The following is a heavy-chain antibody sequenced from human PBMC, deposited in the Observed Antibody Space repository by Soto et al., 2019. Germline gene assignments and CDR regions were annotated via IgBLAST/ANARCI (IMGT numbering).Heavy chain of an antibody. J-gene: IGHJ4*02. CDR3: VRDLYGSGSYYGGLHPAPADY. D-gene: IGHD3-10*01. Sequence: PGGSLRLSCAASGFTFSSYAMHWVRQAPGKGLEWVAVISYDGSNKYYADSVKGRFTISRDNSKNTLYLQMNSLRAEDTAVYYCVRDLYGSGSYYGGLHPAPADYWGQGTLVTVSS. CDR1: GFTFSSYA. CDR2: ISYDGSNK. V-gene: IGHV3-30-3*01.